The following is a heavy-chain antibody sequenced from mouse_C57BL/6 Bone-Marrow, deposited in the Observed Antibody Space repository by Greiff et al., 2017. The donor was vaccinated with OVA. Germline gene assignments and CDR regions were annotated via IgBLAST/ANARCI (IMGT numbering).Heavy chain of an antibody. J-gene: IGHJ3*01. CDR1: GFNIKDDY. Sequence: EVQRVESGAELVRPGASVKLSCTASGFNIKDDYMHWVKQRPEQGLEWIGWIDPENGDTEYASKFQGKATITADTSSNTAYLQLSSLTSEDTAVYYCTTWGYDVFAYWGQGTLVTVSA. V-gene: IGHV14-4*01. D-gene: IGHD2-2*01. CDR3: TTWGYDVFAY. CDR2: IDPENGDT.